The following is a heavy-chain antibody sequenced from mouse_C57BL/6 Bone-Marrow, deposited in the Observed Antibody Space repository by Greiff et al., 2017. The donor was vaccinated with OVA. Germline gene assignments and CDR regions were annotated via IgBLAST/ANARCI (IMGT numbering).Heavy chain of an antibody. V-gene: IGHV1-81*01. D-gene: IGHD1-1*01. J-gene: IGHJ3*01. CDR3: ARGSLRGAY. CDR2: IYPRSGNT. CDR1: GYTFTSYG. Sequence: QVTLKVSGAELARPGASVKLSCKASGYTFTSYGISWVKQRTGQGLEWIGEIYPRSGNTYYNVQFKGKATLTADKSSSTAYMELRSLTSEDSAVYFCARGSLRGAYWGQGTLVTVSA.